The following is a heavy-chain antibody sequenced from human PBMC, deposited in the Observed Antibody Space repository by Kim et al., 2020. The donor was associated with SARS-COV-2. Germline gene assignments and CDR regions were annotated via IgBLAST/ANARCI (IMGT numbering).Heavy chain of an antibody. Sequence: SQTLSLTCAISGDSVSSNFASWSWIRQSPSRGLEWLGRTNYRSKWYTDYASSVKSRITISADTSKNQFSLHLKSVTPEDSALYYCARTLVWSDFDIWGR. J-gene: IGHJ2*01. D-gene: IGHD3-3*01. V-gene: IGHV6-1*01. CDR3: ARTLVWSDFDI. CDR1: GDSVSSNFAS. CDR2: TNYRSKWYT.